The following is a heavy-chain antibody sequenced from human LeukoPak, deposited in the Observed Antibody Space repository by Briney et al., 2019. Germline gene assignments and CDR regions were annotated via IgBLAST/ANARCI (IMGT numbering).Heavy chain of an antibody. V-gene: IGHV3-30*04. CDR1: GFTFSSYV. J-gene: IGHJ4*02. Sequence: GGSLRLSCAASGFTFSSYVMHWVRQAPGKGLEWVATISYDGSNEYYADSVKGRFTISRYKSKNTLYLQMRAADTAVYYCARDKGTSYLSSFDYWGQGTLVTVSS. D-gene: IGHD6-6*01. CDR2: ISYDGSNE. CDR3: ARDKGTSYLSSFDY.